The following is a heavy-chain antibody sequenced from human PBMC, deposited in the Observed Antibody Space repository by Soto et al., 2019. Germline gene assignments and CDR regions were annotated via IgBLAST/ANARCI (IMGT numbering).Heavy chain of an antibody. CDR1: GGSISSTSYY. J-gene: IGHJ4*02. CDR2: FYYNGST. Sequence: QLQLQESGPGLVKPSETLSLTCTVSGGSISSTSYYWVWIRQPPGKGLEWIGSFYYNGSTYYNPSIKSRVTMSVDTSENQFSLKLSSVTAADTAVYYCARQVVDGTVAGSGSFDFWGQGTLVTVSS. V-gene: IGHV4-39*01. CDR3: ARQVVDGTVAGSGSFDF. D-gene: IGHD3-10*01.